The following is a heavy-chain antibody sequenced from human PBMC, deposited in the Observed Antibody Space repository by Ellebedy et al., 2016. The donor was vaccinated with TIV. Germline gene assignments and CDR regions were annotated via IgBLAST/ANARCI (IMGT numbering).Heavy chain of an antibody. V-gene: IGHV3-30*02. Sequence: GESLKISCAASGFTFSGYGMYWVRQAPGKGLEWVAFIRSDESQSYYADSVKGRFTISRDNSKNMLSLQMNNLGTDDTGVYFCAKDLEQSDYEGNNGMDVWGQGTTVAVSS. CDR1: GFTFSGYG. CDR2: IRSDESQS. J-gene: IGHJ6*02. CDR3: AKDLEQSDYEGNNGMDV. D-gene: IGHD5-12*01.